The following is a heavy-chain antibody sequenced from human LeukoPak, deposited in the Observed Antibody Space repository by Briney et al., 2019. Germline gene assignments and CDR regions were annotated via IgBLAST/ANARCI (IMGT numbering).Heavy chain of an antibody. Sequence: SETLSLTCTVSGGSISSGDYYWSWIRQPPGKGLEWIGYIYYSGSTYYNPSLKSRVTISVDTSKNQFSLKLSSVTAADTAVYYCARVSRLDYYDSSGYSDYWGQGTLVTVSS. CDR2: IYYSGST. CDR3: ARVSRLDYYDSSGYSDY. J-gene: IGHJ4*02. D-gene: IGHD3-22*01. CDR1: GGSISSGDYY. V-gene: IGHV4-30-4*01.